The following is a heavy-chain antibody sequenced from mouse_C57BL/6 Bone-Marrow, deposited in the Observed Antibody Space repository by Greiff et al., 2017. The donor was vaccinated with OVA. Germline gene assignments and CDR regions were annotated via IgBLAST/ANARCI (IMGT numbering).Heavy chain of an antibody. D-gene: IGHD2-3*01. V-gene: IGHV5-6*01. Sequence: EVMLVESGGDLVKPGGSLKLSCAASGFTFSSYGMSWVRQTPDKRLEWVATISSGGSYTYYPDSVKGRFTISRDNAKNTLYLQMSSLKSEDTAMYYCGWLLPFAYWGQGTLVTVSA. J-gene: IGHJ3*01. CDR2: ISSGGSYT. CDR3: GWLLPFAY. CDR1: GFTFSSYG.